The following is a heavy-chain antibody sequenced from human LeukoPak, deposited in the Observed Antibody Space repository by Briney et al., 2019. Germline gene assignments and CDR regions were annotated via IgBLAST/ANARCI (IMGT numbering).Heavy chain of an antibody. CDR3: TRDSSYGYDF. CDR1: GFTLSSYW. V-gene: IGHV3-74*01. Sequence: PGGSLRLSCAASGFTLSSYWMHSVRQAPGKGLVWVSRIKSDGTYTTYADSVKGRFTISRDNAKNTLYLQMNSLRAEDTAVYYCTRDSSYGYDFWGQGTLVTVSS. D-gene: IGHD5-18*01. J-gene: IGHJ4*02. CDR2: IKSDGTYT.